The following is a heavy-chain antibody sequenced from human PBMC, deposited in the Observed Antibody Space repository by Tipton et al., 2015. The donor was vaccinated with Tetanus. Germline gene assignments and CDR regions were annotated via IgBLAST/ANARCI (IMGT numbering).Heavy chain of an antibody. D-gene: IGHD2-2*01. CDR2: INPNSGGI. Sequence: QLVQSGAEVKKPGASVKVSCKASGYTSTGYYMHWVRQAPGQGLEWMGRINPNSGGINYAQKFQGRVTMTRDTSISTAYMELSRLRSDDTAVYYCARGLGVVPAALSYYYYYGMDVWGQGTTVTVSS. CDR1: GYTSTGYY. J-gene: IGHJ6*02. V-gene: IGHV1-2*06. CDR3: ARGLGVVPAALSYYYYYGMDV.